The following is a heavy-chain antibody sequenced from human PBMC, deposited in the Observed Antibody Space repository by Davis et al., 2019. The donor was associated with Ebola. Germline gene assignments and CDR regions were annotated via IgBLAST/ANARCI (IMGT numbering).Heavy chain of an antibody. CDR3: SVVAATAGDDY. J-gene: IGHJ4*02. V-gene: IGHV3-73*01. CDR1: GFTISGSA. Sequence: GGSLRLSCAASGFTISGSAMHWVRQASGKGLEWVGRISSKANSYATAYAASVKGRFTISRDDSKNTAYLQMNSLKTEDTAVYYCSVVAATAGDDYWGQGTLVTVSS. D-gene: IGHD2-15*01. CDR2: ISSKANSYAT.